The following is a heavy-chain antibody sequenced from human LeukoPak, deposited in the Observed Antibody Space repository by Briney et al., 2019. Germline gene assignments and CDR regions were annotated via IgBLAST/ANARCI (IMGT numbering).Heavy chain of an antibody. D-gene: IGHD6-13*01. CDR1: GGSISSYY. J-gene: IGHJ4*02. CDR2: IYYSGST. V-gene: IGHV4-59*01. CDR3: ARGASSWYFDNDY. Sequence: SETLSLTCTVSGGSISSYYWSRIRQPPGKGLEWIGYIYYSGSTNYNPSLKSRVTISVDTSKNQFSLKLSSVTAADTAVYYCARGASSWYFDNDYWGQGTLVTVSS.